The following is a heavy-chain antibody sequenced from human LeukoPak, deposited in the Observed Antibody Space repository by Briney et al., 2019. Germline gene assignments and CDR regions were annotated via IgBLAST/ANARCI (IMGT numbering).Heavy chain of an antibody. CDR1: GFTFSNYD. Sequence: GGSLRLSCAASGFTFSNYDIHWVRQAPGKGLEWVAVIWYDGSNKYYADSVKGRFTISRDNSKNSLYLQMNSLRAEDTAVYYCARDPAHSGSGWYTWNFDYWGQGTLVTVSS. D-gene: IGHD6-19*01. CDR2: IWYDGSNK. J-gene: IGHJ4*02. CDR3: ARDPAHSGSGWYTWNFDY. V-gene: IGHV3-33*01.